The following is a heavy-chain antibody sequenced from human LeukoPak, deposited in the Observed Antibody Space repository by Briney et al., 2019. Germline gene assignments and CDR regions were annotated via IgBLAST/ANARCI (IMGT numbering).Heavy chain of an antibody. D-gene: IGHD1-7*01. CDR2: IYSGGST. Sequence: GGSLRLSCAASGFTVSSNYMSWVRQAPGKGLEWVSVIYSGGSTYYADSVKGRFTISRDNSKNTLYLQMNSLRAEDTAVYYCARDRGNWNYADYWGQGTLVTVSS. J-gene: IGHJ4*02. CDR1: GFTVSSNY. V-gene: IGHV3-53*01. CDR3: ARDRGNWNYADY.